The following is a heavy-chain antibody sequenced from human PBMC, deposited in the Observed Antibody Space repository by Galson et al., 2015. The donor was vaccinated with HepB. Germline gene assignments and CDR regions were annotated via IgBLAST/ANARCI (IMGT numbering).Heavy chain of an antibody. Sequence: SVKVSCKASGYTFTSYAMNWVRQAPGQGLEWMGWINTNTGNPTYAQGFTGRFVFSLDTSVSTAYLQISSLKAEDTAVYYCARDSINYYGSGSYYDYYYYGMDVWGQGTTVTVSS. CDR2: INTNTGNP. V-gene: IGHV7-4-1*02. CDR3: ARDSINYYGSGSYYDYYYYGMDV. J-gene: IGHJ6*02. CDR1: GYTFTSYA. D-gene: IGHD3-10*01.